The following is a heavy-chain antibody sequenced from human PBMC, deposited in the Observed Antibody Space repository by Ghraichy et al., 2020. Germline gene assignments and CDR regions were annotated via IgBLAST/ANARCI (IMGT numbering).Heavy chain of an antibody. CDR2: IYNSGTT. V-gene: IGHV4-61*03. D-gene: IGHD1-1*01. J-gene: IGHJ6*02. CDR3: SSLGSILAPGEWNDRISEYYYGNDV. Sequence: GSLRLSCTVSGDSVSSGFYYWSWIRQAPRKGLEWIGYIYNSGTTNYNPSLKSRVTITVDTSKNHFSLTLRSVTAADTAVYYCSSLGSILAPGEWNDRISEYYYGNDVWGHGTTVTVSS. CDR1: GDSVSSGFYY.